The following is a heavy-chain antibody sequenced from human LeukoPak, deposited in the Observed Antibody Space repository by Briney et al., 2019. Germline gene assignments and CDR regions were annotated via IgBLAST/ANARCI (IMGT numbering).Heavy chain of an antibody. CDR2: IIPIFGTA. J-gene: IGHJ6*02. Sequence: ASVKVSCKASGGTFSSYAISWVRQAPGQGLEWMGGIIPIFGTANYAQKFQGRVTITADESTSTAYMELSNLRSEDTAVYYCARVSDDFWSGYSYYYYGMDVWGQGTTVTVSS. D-gene: IGHD3-3*01. V-gene: IGHV1-69*13. CDR1: GGTFSSYA. CDR3: ARVSDDFWSGYSYYYYGMDV.